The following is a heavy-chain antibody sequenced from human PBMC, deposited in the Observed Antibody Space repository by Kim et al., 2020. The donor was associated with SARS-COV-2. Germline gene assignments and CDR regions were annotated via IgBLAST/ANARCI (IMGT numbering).Heavy chain of an antibody. V-gene: IGHV3-11*01. CDR3: ARVGLATAFAPFDY. CDR1: GFTFSNYY. Sequence: GGSLRLSCAASGFTFSNYYMSWIRQAPGKGLEWLSNINSAGNGVYDADSVKGRFTISRDNAKNSLYLQMNSLRAEDTAVYYCARVGLATAFAPFDYWGQGTLVIVSS. J-gene: IGHJ4*02. D-gene: IGHD5-18*01. CDR2: INSAGNGV.